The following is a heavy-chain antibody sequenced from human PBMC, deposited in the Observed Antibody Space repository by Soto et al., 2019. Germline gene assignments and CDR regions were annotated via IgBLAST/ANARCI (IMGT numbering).Heavy chain of an antibody. CDR1: GFTFSSYA. V-gene: IGHV3-23*01. CDR2: ISGSGGSS. Sequence: GGSLRLSCAASGFTFSSYALSWVRQAPGKGLEWVSGISGSGGSSYYADSVKGRFTISRANSKNTLYLQMNSLRAEDTAIYYCASASKVTTISTISSGGQGTLVTVSS. D-gene: IGHD5-12*01. J-gene: IGHJ4*02. CDR3: ASASKVTTISTISS.